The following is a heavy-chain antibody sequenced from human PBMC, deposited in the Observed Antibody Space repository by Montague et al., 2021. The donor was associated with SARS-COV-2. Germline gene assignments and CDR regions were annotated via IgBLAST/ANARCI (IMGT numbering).Heavy chain of an antibody. V-gene: IGHV4-59*02. D-gene: IGHD4-17*01. Sequence: SETLSLTCTVSGGSVRSYYWSWIRQPPGKGLEWIGYIYNCESTSSNPTLTSRITISVDTSKNQFPLKLTSVTAADTAVYYCAREKTVTTFGGPYYIDSWGQGTLVTVSA. CDR3: AREKTVTTFGGPYYIDS. J-gene: IGHJ4*02. CDR2: IYNCEST. CDR1: GGSVRSYY.